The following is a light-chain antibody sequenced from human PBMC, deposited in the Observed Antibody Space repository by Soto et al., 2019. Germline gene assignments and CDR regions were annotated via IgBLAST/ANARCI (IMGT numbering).Light chain of an antibody. CDR3: SSYAGSNNFVI. CDR2: EVS. V-gene: IGLV2-8*01. Sequence: QSVLTQPPSASGSPGQPVTISCTGTSSDVGGYKYVSWYQQHPGKAPKLMIYEVSERPSGVPDRFSGSKSGNTASLTVSGLQAEDEADYYCSSYAGSNNFVIFGGGTKLTVL. CDR1: SSDVGGYKY. J-gene: IGLJ2*01.